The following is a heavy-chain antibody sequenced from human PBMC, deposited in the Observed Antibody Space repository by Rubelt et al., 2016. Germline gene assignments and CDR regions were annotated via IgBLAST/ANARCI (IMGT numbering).Heavy chain of an antibody. CDR1: GGSISSYY. D-gene: IGHD2-8*01. J-gene: IGHJ6*02. Sequence: QVQLQESGPGLVKPSETLSLTCTVSGGSISSYYWSWIRQPPGKGLEWIGEINHSGSTNYNPSLKSRVTISVDTSKNQFSLKLSSVTAADTAVYYCARHRLLMVYARYYYYGMDVWGQGTTVTVSS. CDR2: INHSGST. V-gene: IGHV4-34*01. CDR3: ARHRLLMVYARYYYYGMDV.